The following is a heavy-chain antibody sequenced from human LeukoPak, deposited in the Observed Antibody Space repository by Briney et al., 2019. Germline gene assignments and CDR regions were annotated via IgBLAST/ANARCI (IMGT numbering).Heavy chain of an antibody. D-gene: IGHD1/OR15-1a*01. CDR2: IYYSGST. CDR1: GGSISSGGYY. CDR3: ARLKIANKAIDY. V-gene: IGHV4-31*03. J-gene: IGHJ4*02. Sequence: PSQTLSLTCTVSGGSISSGGYYWSWIRQHPGKGLEWIGYIYYSGSTYYNPSLKSRVPISVDTSKNQFSLKLSSVTAADTAVYYCARLKIANKAIDYWGQGTLVTVSS.